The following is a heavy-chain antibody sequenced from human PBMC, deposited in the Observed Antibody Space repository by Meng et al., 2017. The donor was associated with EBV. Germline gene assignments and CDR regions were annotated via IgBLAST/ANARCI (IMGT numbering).Heavy chain of an antibody. V-gene: IGHV1-69*05. CDR2: VIPVMRTT. D-gene: IGHD1-26*01. CDR3: ASGCERLRDGRLGWPF. Sequence: QLVQSEAEVKTPWSSLGAPCTASGGTCGGYAIRWVRQAPGQGLEWRGGVIPVMRTTNYAQQFQDRLTLTTGESMTTAYLELSGLTSDDTAVYFCASGCERLRDGRLGWPFWGQGTLVTVSS. CDR1: GGTCGGYA. J-gene: IGHJ4*02.